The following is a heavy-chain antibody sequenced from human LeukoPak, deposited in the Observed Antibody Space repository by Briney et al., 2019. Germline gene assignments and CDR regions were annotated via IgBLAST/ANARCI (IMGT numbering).Heavy chain of an antibody. V-gene: IGHV1-3*01. CDR2: INAGNGNT. D-gene: IGHD3-9*01. J-gene: IGHJ4*02. CDR1: GYTFTSYA. CDR3: ARGPLLRYFDWLLSIFDY. Sequence: ASVKVSCKASGYTFTSYAMHWVRQAPGQRLEWMGWINAGNGNTKYSQKFQGRVTITRDTSASTAYMELSSLRSEDTAVYYCARGPLLRYFDWLLSIFDYWGQGTLVTVSS.